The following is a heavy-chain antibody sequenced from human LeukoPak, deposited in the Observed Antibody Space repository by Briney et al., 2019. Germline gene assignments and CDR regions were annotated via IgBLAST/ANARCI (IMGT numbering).Heavy chain of an antibody. Sequence: GGSLRPSCAASGFTFSDYYMTWIRQAPGKGLEWVSYITSSGSSIYYADSVKGRFTISRDNAKNSLYLQMNSLRAENTAVYYCARDRGGRALDIWGQGTMVTVSS. D-gene: IGHD3-16*01. CDR1: GFTFSDYY. J-gene: IGHJ3*02. CDR2: ITSSGSSI. V-gene: IGHV3-11*01. CDR3: ARDRGGRALDI.